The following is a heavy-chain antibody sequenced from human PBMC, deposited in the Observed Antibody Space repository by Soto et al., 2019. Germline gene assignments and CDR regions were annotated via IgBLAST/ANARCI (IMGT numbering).Heavy chain of an antibody. J-gene: IGHJ5*02. D-gene: IGHD1-20*01. Sequence: GGSLRLSCAASGLTFSGSAMHWVRQASGKGLEWVGRIRSKANSYATAYAASVKGRFTISRDDSKNTAYLQMNSLKTEDTAVYYCTPTVTGTVGWFDPWGQGTLVTVSS. CDR1: GLTFSGSA. V-gene: IGHV3-73*01. CDR3: TPTVTGTVGWFDP. CDR2: IRSKANSYAT.